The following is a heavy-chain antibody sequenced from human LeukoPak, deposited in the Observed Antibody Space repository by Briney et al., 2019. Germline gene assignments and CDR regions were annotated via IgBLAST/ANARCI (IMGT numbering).Heavy chain of an antibody. V-gene: IGHV1-24*01. D-gene: IGHD3-22*01. CDR3: ATLVITTLIPYYYYGMDV. J-gene: IGHJ6*02. CDR1: GYTFTSYG. CDR2: FDPEDGET. Sequence: VTVSCKASGYTFTSYGISWVRQAPGKGLEWMGGFDPEDGETIYAQKFQGRVTMTEDTSTDTAYMELSSLRSEDTAVYYCATLVITTLIPYYYYGMDVWGQGTTVTVSS.